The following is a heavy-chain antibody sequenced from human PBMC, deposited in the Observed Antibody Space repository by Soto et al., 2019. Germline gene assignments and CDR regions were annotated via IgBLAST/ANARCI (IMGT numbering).Heavy chain of an antibody. CDR2: ISAYNGNT. CDR1: GYTFTSYG. D-gene: IGHD3-9*01. J-gene: IGHJ6*02. CDR3: ARDLMDYDILTGYGYYYYGMDV. Sequence: GASVKVSCKASGYTFTSYGISWVRQAPGQGLEWMGWISAYNGNTNYAQKLQGRVTMTTDTSTSTAYMELRSLRSDDTAMYYCARDLMDYDILTGYGYYYYGMDVWGQGTTVTVSS. V-gene: IGHV1-18*01.